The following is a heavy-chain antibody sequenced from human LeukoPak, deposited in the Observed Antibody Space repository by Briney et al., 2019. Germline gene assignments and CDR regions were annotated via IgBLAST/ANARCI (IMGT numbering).Heavy chain of an antibody. D-gene: IGHD3-16*01. Sequence: PSETLSLTCTVSGGSISSGGYYWSWIRQPPGKGLEWIGYIYYSGSTNYNPSLKSRVTISVDTSKNQFSLKLSSVTAADTAVYYCARVDVMITFGGAMYYFDYWGQGTLVTVSS. V-gene: IGHV4-61*08. CDR3: ARVDVMITFGGAMYYFDY. CDR2: IYYSGST. J-gene: IGHJ4*02. CDR1: GGSISSGGYY.